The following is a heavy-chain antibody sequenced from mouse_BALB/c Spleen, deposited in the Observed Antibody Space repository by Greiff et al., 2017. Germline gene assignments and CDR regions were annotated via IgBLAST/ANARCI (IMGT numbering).Heavy chain of an antibody. D-gene: IGHD2-3*01. CDR2: IDPDTGGT. CDR3: TPYDSFWFAY. CDR1: GYTFTDYE. Sequence: VKLMESGAELVRPGASVTLSCKASGYTFTDYEMHWVKQTPVHGLEWIGAIDPDTGGTAYNQKFKGKATLTADKSSSTAYMELRSLTSEDSAVYYCTPYDSFWFAYWGQGTLVTVSA. V-gene: IGHV1-15*01. J-gene: IGHJ3*01.